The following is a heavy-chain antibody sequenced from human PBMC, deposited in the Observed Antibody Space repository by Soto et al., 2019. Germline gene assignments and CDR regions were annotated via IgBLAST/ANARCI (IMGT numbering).Heavy chain of an antibody. J-gene: IGHJ6*02. D-gene: IGHD3-10*01. CDR2: IGTAGDT. CDR1: GFTFSSYD. CDR3: ARGGFGDSYLPMDV. V-gene: IGHV3-13*04. Sequence: GGSLRLSCAASGFTFSSYDMHWARQATGKGLEWVSAIGTAGDTYYPGSVKGRFTISRDNAKNSLYLQMNSLRAEDTAVYYCARGGFGDSYLPMDVWGQGTTVTVSS.